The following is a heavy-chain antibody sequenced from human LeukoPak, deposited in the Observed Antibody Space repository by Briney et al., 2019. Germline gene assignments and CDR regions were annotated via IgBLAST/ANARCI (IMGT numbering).Heavy chain of an antibody. CDR1: GFTFSNAW. Sequence: GGSLRLSCAASGFTFSNAWMHWVRQAPGKGLEWVGRIKSKAHGGTTDYAAPVKGRFTISRDDSKNMLYLQMNSLKTEDTAVYYCWDTNWNGDWDYWGQGTLVTVSS. J-gene: IGHJ4*02. CDR2: IKSKAHGGTT. D-gene: IGHD1-1*01. V-gene: IGHV3-15*01. CDR3: WDTNWNGDWDY.